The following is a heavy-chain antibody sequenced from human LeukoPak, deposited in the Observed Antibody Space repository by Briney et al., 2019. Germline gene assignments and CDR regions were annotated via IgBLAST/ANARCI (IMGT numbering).Heavy chain of an antibody. V-gene: IGHV4-39*01. CDR1: GGSISRSSYY. J-gene: IGHJ5*02. CDR2: IYYGGST. Sequence: SETLSLTCTVSGGSISRSSYYWGWIRQTPGKGPEWIGSIYYGGSTYYNPSLKSRVTISVDTSKNQFSLKLSSVTAADTAVYYCARRGIAAAGRFDPWGQGTLVTVSS. CDR3: ARRGIAAAGRFDP. D-gene: IGHD6-13*01.